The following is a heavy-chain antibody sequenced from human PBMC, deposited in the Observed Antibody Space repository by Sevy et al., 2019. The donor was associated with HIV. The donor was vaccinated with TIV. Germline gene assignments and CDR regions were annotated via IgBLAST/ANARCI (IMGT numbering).Heavy chain of an antibody. CDR3: ASHNTFDY. V-gene: IGHV3-7*01. CDR2: INRDGSEK. D-gene: IGHD1-1*01. Sequence: GGSLRLSCAASGLTFSSYWMSWVRQAPGKGLEWVANINRDGSEKNYVDSVEGRFTISRDNAKNSLFLQMNSLRAEDSAIYYCASHNTFDYWGQGTLVTVSS. J-gene: IGHJ4*02. CDR1: GLTFSSYW.